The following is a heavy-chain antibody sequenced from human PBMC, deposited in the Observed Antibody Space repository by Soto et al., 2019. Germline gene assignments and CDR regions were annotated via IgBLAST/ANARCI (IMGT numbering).Heavy chain of an antibody. V-gene: IGHV4-59*01. CDR1: GGSISSYY. CDR3: ARIPHRDYYYGMDV. J-gene: IGHJ6*02. Sequence: SETLSLTCTVSGGSISSYYWSWIRQPPGKGLKWIGYIYYSGSTNYNPSLESRVTISVDTSKNQFSLKLSSVTAADTAVYYCARIPHRDYYYGMDVWGQGTTVTVSS. CDR2: IYYSGST.